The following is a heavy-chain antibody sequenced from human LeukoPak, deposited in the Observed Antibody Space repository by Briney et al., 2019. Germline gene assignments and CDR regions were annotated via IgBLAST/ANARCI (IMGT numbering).Heavy chain of an antibody. CDR3: ATYYYDSSGYYHDY. D-gene: IGHD3-22*01. Sequence: GGSLRLSCAASGFTFDDYGMSWVRQAPGKGLEWVSGINWNGGSTGYADSVKGRFTISRDNAKNSLYLQMNSLRAEDTALYYCATYYYDSSGYYHDYWGQGTLVTVSS. CDR2: INWNGGST. CDR1: GFTFDDYG. J-gene: IGHJ4*02. V-gene: IGHV3-20*04.